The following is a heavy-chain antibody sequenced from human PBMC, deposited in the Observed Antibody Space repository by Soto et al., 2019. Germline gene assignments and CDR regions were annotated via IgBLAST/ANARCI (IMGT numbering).Heavy chain of an antibody. D-gene: IGHD1-1*01. CDR1: GGTFSSYA. CDR2: IIPIFGTA. CDR3: ARVPRNGQTEEAIDY. V-gene: IGHV1-69*06. Sequence: QVQLVQSGAEVKKPGSSVKVSCKASGGTFSSYAISWVRQAPGHGLEWMGGIIPIFGTANYAQKFQGRVTITADKSMSTAYMELSSLRSEDTAVYCCARVPRNGQTEEAIDYWGQGTLVTVSS. J-gene: IGHJ4*02.